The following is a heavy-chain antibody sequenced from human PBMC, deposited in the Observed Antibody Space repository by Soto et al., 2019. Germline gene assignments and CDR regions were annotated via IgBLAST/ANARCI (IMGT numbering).Heavy chain of an antibody. Sequence: PSETLSLTCAVYGGSFSGYYWSWIRQPPGKGLERIGEINHSGSTNYNPSLKSRVTVSVDTSRNQFSLKLSSVTAADTAVYYCARGRSRYCSSTSCYRPNDYWGQGTLVTVSS. J-gene: IGHJ4*02. V-gene: IGHV4-34*01. CDR2: INHSGST. CDR3: ARGRSRYCSSTSCYRPNDY. D-gene: IGHD2-2*01. CDR1: GGSFSGYY.